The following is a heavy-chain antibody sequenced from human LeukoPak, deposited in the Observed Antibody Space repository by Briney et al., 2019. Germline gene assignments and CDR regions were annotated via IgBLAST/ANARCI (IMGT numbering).Heavy chain of an antibody. Sequence: GGSLRLSCAASGFTFSSYAMSWVRQAPGKGLEWVSAISGSGGSTYYADSVKSWFTISRDNSKSTLYLQMNSLRAEDTAVYYCAKDLPYGDYEGGYWGQGTLVTVSS. V-gene: IGHV3-23*01. CDR2: ISGSGGST. D-gene: IGHD4-17*01. CDR1: GFTFSSYA. CDR3: AKDLPYGDYEGGY. J-gene: IGHJ4*02.